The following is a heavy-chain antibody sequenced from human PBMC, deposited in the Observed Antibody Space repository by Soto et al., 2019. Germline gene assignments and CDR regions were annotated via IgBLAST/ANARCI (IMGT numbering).Heavy chain of an antibody. CDR3: ARLRFLEWLSRYYYYGMDV. CDR2: IILIFGTA. J-gene: IGHJ6*02. Sequence: QVQLVQSGAEVKKPGSSVKVSCKASGGTFSSYAISWVRQAPGQGLEWMGGIILIFGTANYAQKFQGRVTITADESTSTAYMELSSLRSEDTAVYYCARLRFLEWLSRYYYYGMDVWGQGTTVTVSS. CDR1: GGTFSSYA. V-gene: IGHV1-69*01. D-gene: IGHD3-3*01.